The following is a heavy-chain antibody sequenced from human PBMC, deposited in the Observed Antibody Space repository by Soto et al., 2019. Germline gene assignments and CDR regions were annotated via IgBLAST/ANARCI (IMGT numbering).Heavy chain of an antibody. Sequence: SETLSLTCTVSGGSINSGGYYWSWIRQHPGKGLEYIGYIYDSGATYYNPSLKSRVTILIDTSKNQFSLQLSSVTAADTAVYFCARDLARSCSGGSCWLDPWGPGTLVTVSS. CDR1: GGSINSGGYY. D-gene: IGHD2-15*01. CDR3: ARDLARSCSGGSCWLDP. J-gene: IGHJ5*02. CDR2: IYDSGAT. V-gene: IGHV4-31*03.